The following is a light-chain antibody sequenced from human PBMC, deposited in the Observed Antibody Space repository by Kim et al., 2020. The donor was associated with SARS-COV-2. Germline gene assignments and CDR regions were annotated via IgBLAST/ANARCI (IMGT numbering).Light chain of an antibody. J-gene: IGLJ3*02. CDR3: QSTDHSGTYWM. CDR1: AMPKQF. Sequence: SYELTQPPSVSVSPGQTARITCSGDAMPKQFAYWYQQKPGQAPVLVVYKDNERPSGIPERFSGSSSGTTVTLTISGVQAEDEADYCCQSTDHSGTYWMFGGGTQLTVL. V-gene: IGLV3-25*03. CDR2: KDN.